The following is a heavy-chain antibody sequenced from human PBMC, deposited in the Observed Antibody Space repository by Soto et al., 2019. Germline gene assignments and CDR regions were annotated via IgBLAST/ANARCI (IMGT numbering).Heavy chain of an antibody. Sequence: SETLSLTCTVSGGSISSYYWSWIRQPPGKGLEWIGYIYYSGSTNYNPSLKSRVTISVDTSKNQFSLKLSSVTAADTAVYYCARRYGTVFDFWGQGTLVTVSS. CDR1: GGSISSYY. CDR3: ARRYGTVFDF. D-gene: IGHD6-13*01. V-gene: IGHV4-59*01. J-gene: IGHJ4*02. CDR2: IYYSGST.